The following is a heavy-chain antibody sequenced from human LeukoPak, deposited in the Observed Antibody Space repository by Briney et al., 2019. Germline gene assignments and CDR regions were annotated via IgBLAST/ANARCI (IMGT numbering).Heavy chain of an antibody. J-gene: IGHJ6*02. Sequence: ASVKVSCKASGHTFTSYDINWVRQATGQGPEWMGWMNPNSGNTGYAQKFQGRVTMTRNTSISTAYMELSSLRSEDTAVYYCARGLETYYDFWSGYLLYYYYGMDVWGQGTTVTVSS. CDR3: ARGLETYYDFWSGYLLYYYYGMDV. CDR1: GHTFTSYD. D-gene: IGHD3-3*01. V-gene: IGHV1-8*01. CDR2: MNPNSGNT.